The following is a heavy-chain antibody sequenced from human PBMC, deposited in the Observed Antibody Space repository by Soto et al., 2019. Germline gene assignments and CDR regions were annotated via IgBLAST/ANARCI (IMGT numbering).Heavy chain of an antibody. Sequence: ASVKVSCKVSGYTLTELSMHWVRQAPGKGLEWMGGFDPEDGETIYAQKFQGRVTMTEDTTTDTAYMELSSLRSEDTAVYYWATRGGYSGMIPRYGMDVWGQGTTVTVSS. CDR2: FDPEDGET. CDR1: GYTLTELS. J-gene: IGHJ6*02. CDR3: ATRGGYSGMIPRYGMDV. V-gene: IGHV1-24*01. D-gene: IGHD5-12*01.